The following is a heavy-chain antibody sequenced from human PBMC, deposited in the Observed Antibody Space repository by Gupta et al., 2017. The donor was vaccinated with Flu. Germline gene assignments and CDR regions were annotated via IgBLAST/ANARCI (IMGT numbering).Heavy chain of an antibody. CDR1: GFTFSSYS. CDR2: ISSSSSYI. V-gene: IGHV3-21*01. Sequence: EVQLVESGGGLVKPGGSLRLSCAASGFTFSSYSMNWVRQAPGKGLEWVASISSSSSYIYYADSVKGRFTISRDNAKNSLYLQMNSLRAEDTDVYYCARAVVVPAATGGAGFDYWGQGTLVTVSS. D-gene: IGHD2-2*01. J-gene: IGHJ4*02. CDR3: ARAVVVPAATGGAGFDY.